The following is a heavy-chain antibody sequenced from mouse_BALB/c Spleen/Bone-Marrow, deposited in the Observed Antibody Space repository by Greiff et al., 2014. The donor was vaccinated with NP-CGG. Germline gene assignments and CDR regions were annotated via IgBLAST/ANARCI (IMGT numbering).Heavy chain of an antibody. D-gene: IGHD2-4*01. CDR2: IFPGTGTT. V-gene: IGHV1S132*01. CDR3: ARKGISTVIATAYYFDY. Sequence: VQLQQSGAELVKPGASVKLSCKTSGYTFTSYWIQWVKQRPGQGLGWIGEIFPGTGTTYYNEKFKDKATLTIDTSSSTAYMQLGSLTSEDSAVYFCARKGISTVIATAYYFDYWGQGSTLTVSS. J-gene: IGHJ2*01. CDR1: GYTFTSYW.